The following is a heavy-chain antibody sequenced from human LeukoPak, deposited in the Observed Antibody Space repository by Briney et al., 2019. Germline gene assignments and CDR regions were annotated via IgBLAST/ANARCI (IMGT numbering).Heavy chain of an antibody. J-gene: IGHJ5*02. V-gene: IGHV4-31*03. D-gene: IGHD3-22*01. Sequence: ASESLSLTCTVSGGSISSGGYYWSWIRQHPGKGLEWIGYIYYSGSTYYNPSLKSRVTISVDTSKNQFSLKLSSETAADTAVYYCARELKSLYDSSDNWFDPWGQGTLVTVSS. CDR3: ARELKSLYDSSDNWFDP. CDR2: IYYSGST. CDR1: GGSISSGGYY.